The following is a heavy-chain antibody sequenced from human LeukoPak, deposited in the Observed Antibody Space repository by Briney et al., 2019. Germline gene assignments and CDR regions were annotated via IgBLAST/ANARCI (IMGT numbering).Heavy chain of an antibody. D-gene: IGHD4-17*01. CDR2: IYSSGTT. J-gene: IGHJ4*02. CDR1: GGSFSGYY. CDR3: ARDLTTVTRGVVGY. V-gene: IGHV4-34*01. Sequence: PSETLSLTCAVYGGSFSGYYWSWIRQPPGKGLEWIGYIYSSGTTDYNPSLKSRVTISVDTSKNQFSLKLSSVTAADTAVYYCARDLTTVTRGVVGYWGQGTLVTVSS.